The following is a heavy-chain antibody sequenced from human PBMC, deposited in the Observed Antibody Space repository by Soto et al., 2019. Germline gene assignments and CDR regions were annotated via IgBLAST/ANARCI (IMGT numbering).Heavy chain of an antibody. CDR3: ARLEGLATISYYFDF. CDR1: GGSISSGDYY. J-gene: IGHJ4*02. Sequence: PSETLSLTCTVSGGSISSGDYYWSWIRQPPGKGLEWIGSIYYRGSTYYNPSLQTRATISLDKSKSQFSLKLNSVTAADSAVYFCARLEGLATISYYFDFWGPGALVTVSS. D-gene: IGHD3-9*01. CDR2: IYYRGST. V-gene: IGHV4-39*01.